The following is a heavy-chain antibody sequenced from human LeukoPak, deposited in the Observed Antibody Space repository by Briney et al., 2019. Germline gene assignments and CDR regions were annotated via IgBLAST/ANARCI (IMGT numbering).Heavy chain of an antibody. CDR3: ARGSRYCSTTSCSSFDY. CDR2: MFHSGSP. D-gene: IGHD2-2*01. V-gene: IGHV4-59*01. Sequence: SETLSLTCTVSRGSISSYYWNRIRQSPRRGLEWTGYMFHSGSPNYNPSLKSRVAISIDTSKNQFSLKLSSVTAADTAVYYCARGSRYCSTTSCSSFDYWGQGTLVTVSS. J-gene: IGHJ4*02. CDR1: RGSISSYY.